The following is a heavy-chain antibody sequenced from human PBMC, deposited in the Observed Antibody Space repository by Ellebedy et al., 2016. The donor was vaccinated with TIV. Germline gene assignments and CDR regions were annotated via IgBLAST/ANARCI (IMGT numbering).Heavy chain of an antibody. Sequence: GESLKISXAASGFTFSNYWMSWVRQAPGKGLEWVAFIRSQANGGTTEYAAAVKGRFTISRDDSKSIAYLQMNSLKTEDTAVYYCSRAATTGYGAFDIWGQGTMVTVSS. V-gene: IGHV3-49*04. CDR1: GFTFSNYW. D-gene: IGHD3-16*01. J-gene: IGHJ3*02. CDR2: IRSQANGGTT. CDR3: SRAATTGYGAFDI.